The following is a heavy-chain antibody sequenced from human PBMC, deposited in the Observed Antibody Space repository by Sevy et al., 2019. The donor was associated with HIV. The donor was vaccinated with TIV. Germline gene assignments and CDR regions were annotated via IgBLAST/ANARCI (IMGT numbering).Heavy chain of an antibody. V-gene: IGHV3-73*01. Sequence: GGSLRLSCAASGFTFSVSGVHWVRHASGKGLEWVGRIRGKADNYATAYAASVKGRFTVSRDDSKNTAYLQMNSLKTEDTAVYYCTRFYLDYAWYFDLWGRGTLVTVSS. CDR1: GFTFSVSG. CDR3: TRFYLDYAWYFDL. CDR2: IRGKADNYAT. D-gene: IGHD4-17*01. J-gene: IGHJ2*01.